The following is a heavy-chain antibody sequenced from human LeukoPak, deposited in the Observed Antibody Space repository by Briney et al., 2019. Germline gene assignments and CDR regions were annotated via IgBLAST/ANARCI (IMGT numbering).Heavy chain of an antibody. CDR3: AKDLYYDSRLGIILWGAFDI. V-gene: IGHV3-23*01. Sequence: GGSLRLSCAASGFTFSSYAMNWVRQAPGKGLEWVSAISGSGGSTYYADSVKGRFTISRDNSKNTLYLQMNSLRAEDTAVYCCAKDLYYDSRLGIILWGAFDIWGQGTMVTVSS. CDR2: ISGSGGST. J-gene: IGHJ3*02. D-gene: IGHD3-22*01. CDR1: GFTFSSYA.